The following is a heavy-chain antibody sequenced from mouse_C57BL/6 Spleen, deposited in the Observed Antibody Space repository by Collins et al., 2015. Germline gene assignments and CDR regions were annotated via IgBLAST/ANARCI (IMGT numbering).Heavy chain of an antibody. CDR2: INPNNGGT. D-gene: IGHD1-1*01. CDR1: GYTFTDYN. J-gene: IGHJ4*01. Sequence: EVQLQQSGPELVKPGAAVKMSCKASGYTFTDYNMHWVKQNHGKSLEWIGYINPNNGGTSYNQKFKGKAILIVNKSSSTAYMELRSLTSDDSAVYYCARGGLTTVVAPGAMDYWGQGTSVTVSS. CDR3: ARGGLTTVVAPGAMDY. V-gene: IGHV1-22*01.